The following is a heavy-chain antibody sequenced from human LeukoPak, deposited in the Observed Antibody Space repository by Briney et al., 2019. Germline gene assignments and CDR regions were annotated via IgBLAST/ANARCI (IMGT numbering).Heavy chain of an antibody. Sequence: ASVKVSCKASGYTFTSYGISWVRQAPGQGLEWMGWISAYNGNTNYAQKLQGRVTMTTDTSTSTAYMELRSLRSDDTAVYYCAREGGSYYGSGGDAFDIWGQGTMVTVSS. V-gene: IGHV1-18*01. CDR3: AREGGSYYGSGGDAFDI. CDR2: ISAYNGNT. D-gene: IGHD3-10*01. CDR1: GYTFTSYG. J-gene: IGHJ3*02.